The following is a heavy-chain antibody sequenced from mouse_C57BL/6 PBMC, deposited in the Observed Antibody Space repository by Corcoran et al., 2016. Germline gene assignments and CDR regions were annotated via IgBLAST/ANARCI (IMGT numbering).Heavy chain of an antibody. J-gene: IGHJ2*01. CDR1: GDTLTEYP. Sequence: QIEWVQSGPELKKPGEKVEISCKASGDTLTEYPMHWVKQAPGKGFKWKGMIYTDTGEPTYAEEFKGRFSFSLETSASTAYLQINNLKNEDTATYFCVRGDVSSYVPSSDYWGQRTTLTVSS. D-gene: IGHD1-1*01. CDR2: IYTDTGEP. V-gene: IGHV9-1*01. CDR3: VRGDVSSYVPSSDY.